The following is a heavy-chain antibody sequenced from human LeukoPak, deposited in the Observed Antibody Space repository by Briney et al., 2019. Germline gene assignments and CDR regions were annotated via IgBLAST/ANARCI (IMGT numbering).Heavy chain of an antibody. CDR2: IGTYGGDT. D-gene: IGHD3-10*01. CDR1: TSR. Sequence: ASVKVSCKATSRISWVRQAPGQGLEWMGWIGTYGGDTYYAQKFQGRITVTTDTSTSTVYMELRNLRSDDTAVYYCARVGSESLSSWGQGTLVTVSS. J-gene: IGHJ5*02. CDR3: ARVGSESLSS. V-gene: IGHV1-18*01.